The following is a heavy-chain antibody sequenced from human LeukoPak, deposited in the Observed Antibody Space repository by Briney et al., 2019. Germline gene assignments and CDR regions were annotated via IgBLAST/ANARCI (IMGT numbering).Heavy chain of an antibody. D-gene: IGHD6-6*01. J-gene: IGHJ4*02. V-gene: IGHV1-69*06. CDR1: GYTLTELS. CDR2: IIPIFGTA. Sequence: SVKVSCKVSGYTLTELSMHWVRQAPGKGLEWMGGIIPIFGTANYAQKFQGRVTITADKSTSTAYMELSSLRSEDTAVYYCARANYSSSPLDYWGQGTLVTVSS. CDR3: ARANYSSSPLDY.